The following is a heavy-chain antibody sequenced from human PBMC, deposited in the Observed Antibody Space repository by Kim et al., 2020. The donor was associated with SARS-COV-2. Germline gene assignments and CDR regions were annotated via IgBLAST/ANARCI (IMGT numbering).Heavy chain of an antibody. D-gene: IGHD5-18*01. CDR1: GYTFTSYG. J-gene: IGHJ4*02. CDR2: ISAYNGNT. Sequence: ASVKVSCKASGYTFTSYGISWVRQAPGQGLEWMGWISAYNGNTNYAQKLQGRVTMTTDTSTSTAYMELRSLRSDDTAVYYCARDEGALTGGIQLWLYDVSDYWGQGTLVTVSS. V-gene: IGHV1-18*04. CDR3: ARDEGALTGGIQLWLYDVSDY.